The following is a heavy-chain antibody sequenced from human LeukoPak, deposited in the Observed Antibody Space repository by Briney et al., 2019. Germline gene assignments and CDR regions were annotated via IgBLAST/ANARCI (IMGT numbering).Heavy chain of an antibody. CDR2: INLSGST. D-gene: IGHD6-6*01. CDR3: ARRNSGIAARPIQYFQH. J-gene: IGHJ1*01. Sequence: SETLSLTCAVSGGSFSGYYWSWIRQPPGKGLEWIGEINLSGSTIYNPSLKSRVTISVDTSKNQFSLKLSSVTAADTAVYYCARRNSGIAARPIQYFQHWGQGTLVTVSS. CDR1: GGSFSGYY. V-gene: IGHV4-34*01.